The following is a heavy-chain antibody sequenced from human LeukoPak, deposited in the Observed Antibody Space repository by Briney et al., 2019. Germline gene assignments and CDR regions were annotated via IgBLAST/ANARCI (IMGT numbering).Heavy chain of an antibody. CDR2: ISGSGGST. V-gene: IGHV3-23*01. J-gene: IGHJ4*02. D-gene: IGHD2-15*01. CDR1: GFTFSSYG. Sequence: GGSLRLSCAASGFTFSSYGMHWVRQAPGKGLEWVSAISGSGGSTYYADSVKGRFTISRDNSKNTLYLQMNSLRAEDTAVYYCAKSLGYCSGGSCLPLGYFDYWGQGTLVTVSS. CDR3: AKSLGYCSGGSCLPLGYFDY.